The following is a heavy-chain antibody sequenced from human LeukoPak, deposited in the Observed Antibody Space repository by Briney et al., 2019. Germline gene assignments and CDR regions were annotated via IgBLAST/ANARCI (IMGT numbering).Heavy chain of an antibody. D-gene: IGHD6-19*01. CDR2: INPNSGGT. Sequence: VASVKVSCKSSGYSFGSYDINWVRQAPGQGLEWMGWINPNSGGTNYAQKFQGWVTMTRDTSISTAYMELSRLRSDDTAVYYCARGVSDEVTALRYSSGPDAFDIWGQGTMVTVSS. CDR1: GYSFGSYD. CDR3: ARGVSDEVTALRYSSGPDAFDI. J-gene: IGHJ3*02. V-gene: IGHV1-2*04.